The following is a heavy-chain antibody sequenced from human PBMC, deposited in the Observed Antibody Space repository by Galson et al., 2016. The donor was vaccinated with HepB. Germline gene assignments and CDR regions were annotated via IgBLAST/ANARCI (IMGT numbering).Heavy chain of an antibody. CDR1: GGSFSAYY. D-gene: IGHD3-22*01. J-gene: IGHJ4*02. Sequence: ETLSLTCAVYGGSFSAYYWNWIRQPPGKGLEWIGEVNHSGSTKYNPSLKSRLTISIDTSKKQFSLKLNSVTAADTAVYYCVYFDDSGYALADYWGQGNLVTVSS. CDR3: VYFDDSGYALADY. V-gene: IGHV4-34*01. CDR2: VNHSGST.